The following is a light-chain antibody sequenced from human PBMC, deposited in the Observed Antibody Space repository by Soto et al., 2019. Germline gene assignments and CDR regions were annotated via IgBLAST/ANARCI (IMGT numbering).Light chain of an antibody. CDR3: QQYGTSPLT. CDR2: CSS. Sequence: EIVLTQSPGTLSLSPGERATLSCRASQSVTSSYLAWYRQKPGQAPRLLIYCSSSRATGITDRFSGSGSGTDFTLTISSLEPEDFAVYYCQQYGTSPLTFGPGTKVDMK. CDR1: QSVTSSY. J-gene: IGKJ3*01. V-gene: IGKV3-20*01.